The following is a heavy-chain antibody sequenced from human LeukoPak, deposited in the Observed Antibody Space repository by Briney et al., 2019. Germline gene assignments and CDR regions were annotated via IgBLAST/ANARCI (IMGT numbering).Heavy chain of an antibody. CDR2: IFHSGST. V-gene: IGHV4-38-2*02. D-gene: IGHD3-22*01. J-gene: IGHJ3*02. CDR1: GYSISSGYY. Sequence: TSETLSLTCTVSGYSISSGYYWGWIRQSPGKGLEWIGSIFHSGSTYYNPSLKSRVTISVDTSKNQFSLKLSSVTAADTAVYYCARANYYDTSGYSRGAFDIWGQGTMVTVSS. CDR3: ARANYYDTSGYSRGAFDI.